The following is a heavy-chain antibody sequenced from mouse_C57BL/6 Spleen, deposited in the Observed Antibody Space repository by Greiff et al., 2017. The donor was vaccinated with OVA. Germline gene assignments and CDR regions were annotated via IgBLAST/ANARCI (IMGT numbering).Heavy chain of an antibody. Sequence: QVQLQQPGAELVKPGASVKMSCKASGYTFTSYWITWVKQRPGQGLEWIGDIYPGSGSTNYNEKFKSKATLTVDTSSSTAYMQLSSLTSEDSAVYYCARQGYGYDSAWFAYWGQGTLVTASA. CDR2: IYPGSGST. J-gene: IGHJ3*01. D-gene: IGHD2-2*01. V-gene: IGHV1-55*01. CDR1: GYTFTSYW. CDR3: ARQGYGYDSAWFAY.